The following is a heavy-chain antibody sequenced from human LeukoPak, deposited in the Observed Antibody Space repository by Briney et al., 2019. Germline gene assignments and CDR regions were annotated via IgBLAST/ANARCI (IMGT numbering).Heavy chain of an antibody. J-gene: IGHJ5*02. V-gene: IGHV1-69*13. Sequence: SVKVSCKASGGTFSSYAISWVRQAPGQGLEWMGGIIPIFGTANYAQKFQGRVTITADESTSTAYMELSSLGSEDTAVYYCARGGYYYGSGSYPRFDPWGQGTLVTVSS. CDR2: IIPIFGTA. CDR3: ARGGYYYGSGSYPRFDP. CDR1: GGTFSSYA. D-gene: IGHD3-10*01.